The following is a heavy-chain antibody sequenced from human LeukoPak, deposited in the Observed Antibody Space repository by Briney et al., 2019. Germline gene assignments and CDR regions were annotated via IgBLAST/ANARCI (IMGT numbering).Heavy chain of an antibody. V-gene: IGHV3-33*01. D-gene: IGHD3-10*01. J-gene: IGHJ4*02. CDR3: GRSSRANSGPLYY. Sequence: PGGSLRLSCAASGFIFNTYAMHWVRQAPGEGLEWMAVVWYDGDNKYYADSVKGRFTISRDNSKNTLYLQMNSLRAEDTAVYYCGRSSRANSGPLYYWGQGTLVTVSS. CDR2: VWYDGDNK. CDR1: GFIFNTYA.